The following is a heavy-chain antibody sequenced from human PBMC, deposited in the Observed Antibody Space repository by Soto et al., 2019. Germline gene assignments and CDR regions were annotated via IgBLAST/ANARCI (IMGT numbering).Heavy chain of an antibody. D-gene: IGHD3-3*01. Sequence: GESLKTSCKASGYRFTSYWISWVRQTPGKGLEWMGRVDSSDSHANYSPSFQGRVTISVDKSISTAYLQWSSLKASDTAVYYCARHFGLITHFDYWGQGALVTVSS. CDR3: ARHFGLITHFDY. J-gene: IGHJ4*02. CDR1: GYRFTSYW. V-gene: IGHV5-10-1*01. CDR2: VDSSDSHA.